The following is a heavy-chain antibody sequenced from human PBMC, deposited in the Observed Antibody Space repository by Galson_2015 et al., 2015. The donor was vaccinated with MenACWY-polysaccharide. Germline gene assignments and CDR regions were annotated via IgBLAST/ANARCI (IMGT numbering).Heavy chain of an antibody. CDR2: MSYSGRA. CDR3: AREPTDDRSFGWFDP. D-gene: IGHD3-10*01. V-gene: IGHV4-61*01. Sequence: LSLTCTVSGDSVTSVTYYWGWLRQSPGKGLEWIGYMSYSGRANYNPSLRSRVTISIDTSKNQFSLSLTSVTAADSAMYYCAREPTDDRSFGWFDPWGQGTLVTVSS. J-gene: IGHJ5*02. CDR1: GDSVTSVTYY.